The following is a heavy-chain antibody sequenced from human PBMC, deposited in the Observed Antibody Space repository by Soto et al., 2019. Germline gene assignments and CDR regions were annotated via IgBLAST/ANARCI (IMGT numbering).Heavy chain of an antibody. CDR1: GFTFSGSW. J-gene: IGHJ4*02. CDR3: ARGIFGSGTANDY. Sequence: EVQLVESGGVLVQPGGSLRLSCAASGFTFSGSWMHRVRQAPGKGLVWVSRINGDGSGTSYADFVKGRFTISRDDAKNTLFLQMNGLRAEDTAVYYCARGIFGSGTANDYWGQGTLVTVSS. D-gene: IGHD3-10*01. V-gene: IGHV3-74*01. CDR2: INGDGSGT.